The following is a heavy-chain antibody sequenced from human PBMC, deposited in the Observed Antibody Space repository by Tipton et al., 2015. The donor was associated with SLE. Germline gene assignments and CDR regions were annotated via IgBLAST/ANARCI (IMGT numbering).Heavy chain of an antibody. J-gene: IGHJ4*02. D-gene: IGHD1-26*01. Sequence: QVQLVQSGAEVKKPGSSVRVSCKASGDTFSIYAIRWVRQAPGQGLEWMGGIIPIFATANYAQRFQGRVTITADESTNTAYMELSSLRSEDTAFFYGAREGGATVGAVPYDYWGQGTLVSVSS. CDR2: IIPIFATA. CDR3: AREGGATVGAVPYDY. V-gene: IGHV1-69*01. CDR1: GDTFSIYA.